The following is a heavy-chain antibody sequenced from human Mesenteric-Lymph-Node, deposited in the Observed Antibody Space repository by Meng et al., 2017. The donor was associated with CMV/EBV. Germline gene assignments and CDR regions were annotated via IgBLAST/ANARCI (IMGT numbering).Heavy chain of an antibody. CDR2: MNPSGGRT. Sequence: ASVKVSCKASGYTFTNYYMHWVRQAPGQGLEWMGVMNPSGGRTSYAQKFQGRVTMTRDTSTSTVYMELSSLRSDDTAVYYCARDSPAVTINRWLDPWGQGTLVTVSS. CDR1: GYTFTNYY. D-gene: IGHD3-10*01. J-gene: IGHJ5*02. V-gene: IGHV1-46*01. CDR3: ARDSPAVTINRWLDP.